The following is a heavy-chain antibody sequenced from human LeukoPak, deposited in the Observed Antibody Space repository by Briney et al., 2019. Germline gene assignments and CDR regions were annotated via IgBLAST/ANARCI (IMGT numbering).Heavy chain of an antibody. D-gene: IGHD1-20*01. Sequence: GASVKVSCKASGYTFSIYYMHWVRQAPEQGLEWMGVINPSGGTTRYAQRFQGRVTMIRDTSTSTFYMELSSLRSEDTAVYYCARHSLTGTTPFDHWGQGTLVTVSS. CDR3: ARHSLTGTTPFDH. J-gene: IGHJ4*02. CDR2: INPSGGTT. V-gene: IGHV1-46*01. CDR1: GYTFSIYY.